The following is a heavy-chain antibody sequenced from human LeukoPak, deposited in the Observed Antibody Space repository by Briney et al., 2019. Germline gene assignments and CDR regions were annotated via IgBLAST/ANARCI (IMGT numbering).Heavy chain of an antibody. CDR2: ISGSGGST. J-gene: IGHJ6*02. Sequence: GGSLRLSCAVSGFTFSGFWMSWSRQAPGKGLEWVSAISGSGGSTYYADSVKGRFTISRDNSKNTLYLQMNSLRAEDTAVYYCAKATVTTSYGMDVWGQGTTVTVSS. D-gene: IGHD4-17*01. V-gene: IGHV3-23*01. CDR3: AKATVTTSYGMDV. CDR1: GFTFSGFW.